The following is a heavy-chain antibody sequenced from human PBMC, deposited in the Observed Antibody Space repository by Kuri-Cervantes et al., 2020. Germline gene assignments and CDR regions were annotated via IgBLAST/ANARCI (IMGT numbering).Heavy chain of an antibody. D-gene: IGHD1-26*01. V-gene: IGHV1-18*01. Sequence: ASVKVSCKASGYTFTRYGISWVRQAPGQGLEWMGWISAYNGDTNYAQGFQDRVTMTRDTSTSTVYMELSSLRSEDTAVYYCARAGTVGPTTGYFDYWGQGTLVTVSS. CDR2: ISAYNGDT. CDR3: ARAGTVGPTTGYFDY. J-gene: IGHJ4*02. CDR1: GYTFTRYG.